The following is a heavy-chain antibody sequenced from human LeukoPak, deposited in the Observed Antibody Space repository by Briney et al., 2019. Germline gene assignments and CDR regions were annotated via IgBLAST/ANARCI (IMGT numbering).Heavy chain of an antibody. CDR2: IYYSGST. D-gene: IGHD1-26*01. Sequence: SETLSLTCTVSGGSIRSYYWSWIRQPPGKGLEWIGYIYYSGSTNYNPSLKSRVTISVDTSKNQFSLKLSSVTAADTAVYYCARDGRPSLLYGLDVWAQGTTVTVSS. V-gene: IGHV4-59*01. J-gene: IGHJ6*02. CDR1: GGSIRSYY. CDR3: ARDGRPSLLYGLDV.